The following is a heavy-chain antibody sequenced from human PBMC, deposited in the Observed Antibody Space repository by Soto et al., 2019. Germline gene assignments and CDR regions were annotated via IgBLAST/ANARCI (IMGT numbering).Heavy chain of an antibody. CDR1: GGTFSSYT. D-gene: IGHD5-12*01. CDR2: IIPILGIA. CDR3: ARDYSGYDGLFDY. V-gene: IGHV1-69*04. Sequence: SVKVSFKASGGTFSSYTISWVRQAPGQGLEWMGRIIPILGIANYAQKFQGRVTITADKSTSTAYMELSSLRSEDTAVYYCARDYSGYDGLFDYWGQGTLVTVSS. J-gene: IGHJ4*02.